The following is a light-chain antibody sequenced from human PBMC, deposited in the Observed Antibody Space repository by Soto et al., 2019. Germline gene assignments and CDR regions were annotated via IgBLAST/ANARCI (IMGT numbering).Light chain of an antibody. CDR2: EVS. V-gene: IGLV2-14*01. J-gene: IGLJ2*01. Sequence: QSALTQPASVSGSPGQSITISCTGTSSDVGGYNYVSWYQLHPGKAPKLMIYEVSNRPAGVSNRFSGSKSGNTASPTISGLQAEDEADYYCSAYTSSCTVVFGGGTKVTVL. CDR3: SAYTSSCTVV. CDR1: SSDVGGYNY.